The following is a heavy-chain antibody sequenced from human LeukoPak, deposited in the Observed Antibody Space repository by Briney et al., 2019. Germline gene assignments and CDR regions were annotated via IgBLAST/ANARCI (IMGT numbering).Heavy chain of an antibody. CDR1: GFTFDDYG. J-gene: IGHJ3*02. V-gene: IGHV3-20*01. D-gene: IGHD3-16*01. CDR3: ARAAGTGGADAFDI. Sequence: PGGSLRLSCAASGFTFDDYGMSWVRQAPGKGLEWVSGINWNGGSTGYADSVKGRFTISRDNAKNSLYLQMNSLRAEDTALYHCARAAGTGGADAFDIWGQGTMVTVSS. CDR2: INWNGGST.